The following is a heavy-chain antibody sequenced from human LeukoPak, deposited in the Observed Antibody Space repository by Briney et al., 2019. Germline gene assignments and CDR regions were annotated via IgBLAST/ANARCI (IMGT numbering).Heavy chain of an antibody. Sequence: GVSLKISCKGSGYSFTDYWIAWVRQMPGQGLEWVGIIYAGDSQTRYSPSFQGHVTISADKYINTAYLQWSSLKASDTAMYYCARHTAFSDISRWFDPWGQGPLVTVSS. CDR1: GYSFTDYW. V-gene: IGHV5-51*01. CDR2: IYAGDSQT. J-gene: IGHJ5*02. D-gene: IGHD3-9*01. CDR3: ARHTAFSDISRWFDP.